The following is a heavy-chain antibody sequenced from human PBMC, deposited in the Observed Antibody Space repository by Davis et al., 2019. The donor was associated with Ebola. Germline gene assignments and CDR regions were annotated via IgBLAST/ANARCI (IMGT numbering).Heavy chain of an antibody. D-gene: IGHD3-10*01. CDR3: ARYLPGGSWFDP. J-gene: IGHJ5*02. CDR2: ISACTGNT. CDR1: GYTFTSYG. Sequence: AASVKVSCKASGYTFTSYGISWVRQAPGQGLEWMGWISACTGNTNYAQKLQGRVTMTKDTSTSTAYMELRSLRSDDTAGYYCARYLPGGSWFDPCGQGTLVTVSS. V-gene: IGHV1-18*01.